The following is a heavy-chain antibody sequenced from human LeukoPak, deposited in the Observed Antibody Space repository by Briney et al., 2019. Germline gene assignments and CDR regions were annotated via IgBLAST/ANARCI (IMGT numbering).Heavy chain of an antibody. D-gene: IGHD1-1*01. V-gene: IGHV1-18*01. CDR1: GYTFSNYG. Sequence: ASVKVSCKTSGYTFSNYGISWVRQAPGQGLEWMGWITAYNGNRLYAQRFQGRITLTTDASTSTSYMELRSLEYDDTAIYYCARDNDKVVDHWGQGTLVTVSS. CDR3: ARDNDKVVDH. CDR2: ITAYNGNR. J-gene: IGHJ4*01.